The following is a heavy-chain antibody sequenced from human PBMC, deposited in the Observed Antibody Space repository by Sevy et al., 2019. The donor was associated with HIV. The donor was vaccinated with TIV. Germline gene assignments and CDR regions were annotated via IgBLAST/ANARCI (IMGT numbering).Heavy chain of an antibody. CDR1: GFTFSDYR. V-gene: IGHV3-30*04. CDR3: ARDRGEILSSAFDY. D-gene: IGHD3-16*01. J-gene: IGHJ4*02. CDR2: ISYDGRNNK. Sequence: GGSLRLSCAASGFTFSDYRMHWVRQAPGKGLEWVAVISYDGRNNKNNADSVMGRFTISRDNSKNTVYLQMNSLRAEDTAIYYCARDRGEILSSAFDYWGQGTLVTVSS.